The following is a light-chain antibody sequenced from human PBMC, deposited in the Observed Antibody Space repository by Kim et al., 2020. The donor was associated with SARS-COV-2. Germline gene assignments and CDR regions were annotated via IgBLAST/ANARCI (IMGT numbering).Light chain of an antibody. CDR1: TGAVTSGNY. CDR2: STS. Sequence: PGGTVTLTCASRTGAVTSGNYPNWFQQKPGQAPSALIYSTSNKHSWTPARFSGSLLGGKAALTLSGVQPEDEAEYYCLLYYGGARVFGGGTQLTVL. V-gene: IGLV7-43*01. J-gene: IGLJ2*01. CDR3: LLYYGGARV.